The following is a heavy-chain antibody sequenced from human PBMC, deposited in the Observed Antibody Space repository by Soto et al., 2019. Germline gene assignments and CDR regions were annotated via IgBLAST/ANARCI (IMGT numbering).Heavy chain of an antibody. CDR2: IYHSGST. Sequence: SETLSLTCTVSGGSISSYYWSWIRQPPGKGLEWIGYIYHSGSTYYNPSLKSRVTISVDRSKNQFSLKLSSVTAADTAVYYCARGSRYRSGYCISTSCYNWFDPWGQGTLVTVSS. CDR1: GGSISSYY. J-gene: IGHJ5*02. D-gene: IGHD2-2*01. V-gene: IGHV4-59*12. CDR3: ARGSRYRSGYCISTSCYNWFDP.